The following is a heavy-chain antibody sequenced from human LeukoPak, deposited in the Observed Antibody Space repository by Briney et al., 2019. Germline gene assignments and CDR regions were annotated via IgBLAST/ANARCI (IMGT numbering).Heavy chain of an antibody. V-gene: IGHV4-59*08. D-gene: IGHD6-13*01. CDR1: GGSIRDYF. CDR3: ARHSRIAATGTKAFDI. J-gene: IGHJ3*02. Sequence: SETLSLTCTVSGGSIRDYFWSWIRQPPGKGLEWIGHVSYSGSTNYNPSLKSRVTISVDTSKNQLSLQLTSVTAADTAVYYCARHSRIAATGTKAFDIWGQGTMVTVSS. CDR2: VSYSGST.